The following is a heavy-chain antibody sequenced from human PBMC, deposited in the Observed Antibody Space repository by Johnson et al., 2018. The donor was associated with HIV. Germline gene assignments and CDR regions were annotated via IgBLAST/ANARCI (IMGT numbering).Heavy chain of an antibody. J-gene: IGHJ3*02. CDR3: ASSVVAGLGDGFDI. CDR2: ISWNSGSI. CDR1: GFTFDDYA. D-gene: IGHD6-19*01. V-gene: IGHV3-9*01. Sequence: EVQLVESGGGVVQPGRSLRLSCAASGFTFDDYAMDWVRQAPGKGLEWVSGISWNSGSIGYADSVKGRFTISRDNAKNALYLQMKSLRAEDTALYYCASSVVAGLGDGFDIWGQGTMVTVSS.